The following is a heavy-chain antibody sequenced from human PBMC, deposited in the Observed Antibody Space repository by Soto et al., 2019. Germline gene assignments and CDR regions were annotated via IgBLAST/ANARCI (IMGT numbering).Heavy chain of an antibody. CDR2: INHSGST. CDR1: GGSFSGYY. V-gene: IGHV4-34*01. J-gene: IGHJ4*02. CDR3: ARGKRAAAADYFDY. D-gene: IGHD6-13*01. Sequence: NPSETLSLTCAVYGGSFSGYYWSWIRQPPGKGLEWIGEINHSGSTNYNPSLKSRVTISVDTSKNQFSLKLSSVTAADTAVYYCARGKRAAAADYFDYWGQGTLVTVYS.